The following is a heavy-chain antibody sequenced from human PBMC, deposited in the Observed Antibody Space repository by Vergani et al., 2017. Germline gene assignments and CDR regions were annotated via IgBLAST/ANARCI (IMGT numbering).Heavy chain of an antibody. CDR1: GFTFDDYT. V-gene: IGHV3-43*01. CDR3: AKGTPANYWYFDL. CDR2: ISWDGGST. J-gene: IGHJ2*01. Sequence: EVQLVESGGVVVQPGGSLRLSCAASGFTFDDYTMHWVRQAPGKGLEWVSFISWDGGSTYYADSVKGRFTISRDNSKNSLYLQMNSLRTEDTALYYCAKGTPANYWYFDLWGRGTLVTVSS.